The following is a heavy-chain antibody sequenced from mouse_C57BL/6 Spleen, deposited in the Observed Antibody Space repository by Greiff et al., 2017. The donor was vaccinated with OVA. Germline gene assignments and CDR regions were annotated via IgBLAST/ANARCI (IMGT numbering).Heavy chain of an antibody. CDR1: GYTFTSYW. CDR3: ASSAEELGRGY. Sequence: VQLQQPGTELVKPGASVKLSCKASGYTFTSYWMHWLKQRPGQGLEWIGNINPSNGGTNYNEKFKSKATLTVDKSSSKAYMQLSSLTAEDSAVYYCASSAEELGRGYWGQGTTLTVSS. D-gene: IGHD4-1*01. CDR2: INPSNGGT. V-gene: IGHV1-53*01. J-gene: IGHJ2*01.